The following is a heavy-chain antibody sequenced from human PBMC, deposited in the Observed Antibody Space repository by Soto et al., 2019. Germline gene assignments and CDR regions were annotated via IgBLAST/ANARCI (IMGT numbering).Heavy chain of an antibody. D-gene: IGHD3-9*01. J-gene: IGHJ6*02. CDR1: GYTFSSYG. Sequence: ASVKVSCKASGYTFSSYGISWVRQAPGRGLDWMGWISAYNGGTNYAQKFQGWVTMTRDTSISTAYMELSRLRSDDTAVYYCARGNDILTGYRYYYYGMDVWGQGTTVTVSS. V-gene: IGHV1-18*01. CDR3: ARGNDILTGYRYYYYGMDV. CDR2: ISAYNGGT.